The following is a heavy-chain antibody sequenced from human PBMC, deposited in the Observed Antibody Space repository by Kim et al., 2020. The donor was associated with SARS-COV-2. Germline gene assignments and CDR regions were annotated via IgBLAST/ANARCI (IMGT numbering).Heavy chain of an antibody. J-gene: IGHJ4*02. Sequence: GGSLRLSCVVSGFIFSTYEMHWVRQAPGKGLEWVALVSNDGSNKYYTDSVKGRFTISRDNSKNPMFLEMNSLRTEDTAVYYGARRYFDWLLDYWGQGTVV. D-gene: IGHD3-9*01. V-gene: IGHV3-30-3*01. CDR2: VSNDGSNK. CDR3: ARRYFDWLLDY. CDR1: GFIFSTYE.